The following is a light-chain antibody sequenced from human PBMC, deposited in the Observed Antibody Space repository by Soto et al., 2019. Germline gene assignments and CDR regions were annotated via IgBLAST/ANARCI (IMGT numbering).Light chain of an antibody. CDR3: AAWDDSLNGHV. Sequence: QSVLTQPPSASGTPGQRVTISCSGSSSNIGSNSVTWYQQLSGTAPKLLIHSNNQRPSGVPDRVSGSKSGTSASLAISGLQSEDEADYYCAAWDDSLNGHVFGSGTKLTVL. J-gene: IGLJ1*01. CDR1: SSNIGSNS. V-gene: IGLV1-44*01. CDR2: SNN.